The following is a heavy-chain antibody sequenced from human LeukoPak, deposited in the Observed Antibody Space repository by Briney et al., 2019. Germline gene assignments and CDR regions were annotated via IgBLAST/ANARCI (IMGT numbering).Heavy chain of an antibody. J-gene: IGHJ6*01. CDR1: GYTLTELS. Sequence: SVKVSCKVSGYTLTELSMHWVRQAPGKGLEWMGGFDPDDGETNNVYKFQGRVTITEHAPTHTTNLELSSLRSADTAMYYCSTLGIAVAGFYY. CDR2: FDPDDGET. V-gene: IGHV1-24*01. D-gene: IGHD6-19*01. CDR3: STLGIAVAGFYY.